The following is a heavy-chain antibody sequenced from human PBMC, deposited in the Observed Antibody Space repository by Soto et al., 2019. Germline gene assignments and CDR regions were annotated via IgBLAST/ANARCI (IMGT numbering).Heavy chain of an antibody. V-gene: IGHV1-3*01. CDR3: AKGFGYCSGGSCYSAIDY. J-gene: IGHJ4*02. D-gene: IGHD2-15*01. CDR1: GYTFTSYA. CDR2: INAGNGNT. Sequence: GASVKVSCKASGYTFTSYAMHWVRQAPGQRLEWMGWINAGNGNTKYSQKFQGRVTITRDTSASTAYMELSSLRSEDTAVYYCAKGFGYCSGGSCYSAIDYWGKGTLVTVSS.